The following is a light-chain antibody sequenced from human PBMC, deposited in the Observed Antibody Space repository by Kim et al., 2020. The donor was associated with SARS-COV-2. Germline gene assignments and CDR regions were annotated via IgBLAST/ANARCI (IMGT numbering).Light chain of an antibody. CDR2: AAS. CDR3: QQSYSTPRYT. CDR1: QSISSY. Sequence: DIQMTQSPSSLSASVGDRVTITCRASQSISSYLNWYQQKPGKAPKLLIYAASSLQSGVPSRFSGSGSGTDFTLTISSLQPEDFATYYCQQSYSTPRYTLGQGTKLEI. J-gene: IGKJ2*01. V-gene: IGKV1-39*01.